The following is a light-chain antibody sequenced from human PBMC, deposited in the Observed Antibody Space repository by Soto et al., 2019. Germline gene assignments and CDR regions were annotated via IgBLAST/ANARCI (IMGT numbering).Light chain of an antibody. V-gene: IGKV3D-11*01. Sequence: EIVLTQSPATLSLSPGERATLSCRASQGVSSYLAWYQQKPGQAPRLLIYDASNRATGIPARFSGSGPGTDFTLTISSLEPEDFAVYYCQQRSNWPFTFGQGIRLEIK. CDR3: QQRSNWPFT. J-gene: IGKJ5*01. CDR1: QGVSSY. CDR2: DAS.